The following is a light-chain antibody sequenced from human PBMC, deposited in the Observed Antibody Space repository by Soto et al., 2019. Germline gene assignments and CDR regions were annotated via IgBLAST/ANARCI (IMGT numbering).Light chain of an antibody. J-gene: IGKJ1*01. CDR1: QDISIY. Sequence: DVQMKQSPSSLSATVGDRVTITCQASQDISIYLNWYQQKLGKAPTLLIYDTSTLGAGVPARFSGSGSGTVFTLTINSLQPEDLATYYCQQYDSLTWTFGQGSKVDIK. CDR3: QQYDSLTWT. V-gene: IGKV1-33*01. CDR2: DTS.